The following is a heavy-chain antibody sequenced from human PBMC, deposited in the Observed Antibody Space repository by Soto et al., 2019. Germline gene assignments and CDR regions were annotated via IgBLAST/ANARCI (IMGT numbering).Heavy chain of an antibody. J-gene: IGHJ4*02. D-gene: IGHD2-8*02. CDR2: ISRDGGTK. CDR1: GFTVSTYG. V-gene: IGHV3-30*03. CDR3: TGEVASGY. Sequence: QVQLVESGGGVVQPGRSRRLSCAVSGFTVSTYGMHWVRQAPGKGLEWVAVISRDGGTKCYVDSVKGRFTISRDNSRNTLFLEMNSLRSDDMAVYYCTGEVASGYWGQGTLVTVSS.